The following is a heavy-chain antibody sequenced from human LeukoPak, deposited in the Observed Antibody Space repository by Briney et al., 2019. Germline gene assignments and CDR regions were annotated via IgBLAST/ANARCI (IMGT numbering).Heavy chain of an antibody. Sequence: SETLSLTCTVSGASISSGLYYWAWIRQSPGKGLEWIGSIYYTGNTKYNPYLKSRVSISVDTSRNQFSLKLSSVTAADTAVYYCARGKQGVVVPAARKAFDIWGQGTMVTVSS. CDR1: GASISSGLYY. J-gene: IGHJ3*02. CDR3: ARGKQGVVVPAARKAFDI. CDR2: IYYTGNT. D-gene: IGHD2-2*01. V-gene: IGHV4-39*01.